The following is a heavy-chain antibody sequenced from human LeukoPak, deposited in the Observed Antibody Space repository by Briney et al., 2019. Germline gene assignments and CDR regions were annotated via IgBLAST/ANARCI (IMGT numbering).Heavy chain of an antibody. CDR1: GFTFSTYG. Sequence: GGSLRLSCAASGFTFSTYGMHWVRQAPGKGLEWVAVISNDGSNKYYVDSVKGRFTISRDNSKNTLYLQMNSLRAEDTAVYYCARVAWDIRGAQVPYYFDYWGQGTLVTVSS. V-gene: IGHV3-33*05. D-gene: IGHD1-26*01. CDR2: ISNDGSNK. J-gene: IGHJ4*02. CDR3: ARVAWDIRGAQVPYYFDY.